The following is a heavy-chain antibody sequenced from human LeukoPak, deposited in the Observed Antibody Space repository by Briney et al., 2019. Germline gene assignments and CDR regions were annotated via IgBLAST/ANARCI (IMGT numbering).Heavy chain of an antibody. J-gene: IGHJ3*02. CDR2: IYYSGST. CDR3: ASLGSSPEEGAFDI. V-gene: IGHV4-39*01. CDR1: GGSISSSSYY. Sequence: PSETLSLTCTVSGGSISSSSYYWGWIRQPPGKGLEWIGSIYYSGSTYYNPSLKSRVTISVDTSKNQFSLRLSSVTAADTAVYYCASLGSSPEEGAFDIWGQGTMVTVSS. D-gene: IGHD2-2*01.